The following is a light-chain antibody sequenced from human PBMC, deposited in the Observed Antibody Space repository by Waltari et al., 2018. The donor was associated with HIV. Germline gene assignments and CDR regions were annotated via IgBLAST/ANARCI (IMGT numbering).Light chain of an antibody. CDR3: QQYYSTPNT. Sequence: DIVMTQSPDSLAVSPGARATINCTSSQSVLHSSNNKNYLAWYKQKPGQPPKLLIYWASTRESGVPDRFSGSGSGTDFTLTISSLQAEDVAVYYCQQYYSTPNTFGPGTKVDIK. CDR1: QSVLHSSNNKNY. J-gene: IGKJ3*01. CDR2: WAS. V-gene: IGKV4-1*01.